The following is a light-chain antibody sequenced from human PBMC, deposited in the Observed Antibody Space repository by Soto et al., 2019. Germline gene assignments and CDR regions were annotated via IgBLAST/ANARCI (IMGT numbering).Light chain of an antibody. CDR2: DAS. J-gene: IGKJ1*01. V-gene: IGKV3-15*01. CDR1: QSVGSN. CDR3: QQYNNWPRT. Sequence: EIVMTQSQATLSVSPGEGATLSCRASQSVGSNLVWYHQRPGQAPRLVIYDASTRAPGIPARFSGSGSGTEFTLTFSSLQSEDFAVYYCQQYNNWPRTFGQGTPV.